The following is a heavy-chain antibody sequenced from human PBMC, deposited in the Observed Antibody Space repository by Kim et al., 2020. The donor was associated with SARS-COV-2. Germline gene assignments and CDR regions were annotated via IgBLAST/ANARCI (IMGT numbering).Heavy chain of an antibody. CDR1: GFTFSSYS. CDR3: ARGPGGYSGYDPPY. J-gene: IGHJ4*02. D-gene: IGHD5-12*01. CDR2: ISSSSSTI. V-gene: IGHV3-48*02. Sequence: GGSLRLSCAASGFTFSSYSMNWVRQAPGKGLEWVSYISSSSSTIYYADSVKGRFTISRDNAKNSLYLQMNSLRDEDTAVYYCARGPGGYSGYDPPYWGQGTLVTVSS.